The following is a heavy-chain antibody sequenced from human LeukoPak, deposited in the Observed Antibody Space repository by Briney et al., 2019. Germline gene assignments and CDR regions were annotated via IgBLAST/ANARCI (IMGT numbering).Heavy chain of an antibody. D-gene: IGHD5-18*01. CDR2: INQDGYEK. J-gene: IGHJ5*02. CDR1: GFTFSSYV. Sequence: GGSLRLSCAASGFTFSSYVMHWVRQAPGKGLEWVANINQDGYEKYYVDSVKGRFTISRDNAKNSVYLQMDSLRAADTAVYFCARDFRWIQYTWGQGILVTVSS. CDR3: ARDFRWIQYT. V-gene: IGHV3-7*01.